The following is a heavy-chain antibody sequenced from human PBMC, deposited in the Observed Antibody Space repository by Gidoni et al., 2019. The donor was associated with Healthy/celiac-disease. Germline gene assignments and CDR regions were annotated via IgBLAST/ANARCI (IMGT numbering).Heavy chain of an antibody. D-gene: IGHD3-10*01. CDR2: IIPIFGTA. J-gene: IGHJ4*02. CDR3: AVTGGSGSYPYYFDY. V-gene: IGHV1-69*01. CDR1: AGTFSRYA. Sequence: QVQLVQSGAAVKKPGSSLEVSCQASAGTFSRYAISWVRQAPGQGLEWMGGIIPIFGTANYAQKFQGRVTITADESTSTAYMELSSLRSEDTAVYYCAVTGGSGSYPYYFDYWGQGTLVTVSS.